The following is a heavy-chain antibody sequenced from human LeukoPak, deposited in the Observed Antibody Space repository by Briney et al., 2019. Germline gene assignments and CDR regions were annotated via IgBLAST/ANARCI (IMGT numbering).Heavy chain of an antibody. J-gene: IGHJ3*02. CDR2: ISSSSCTI. D-gene: IGHD3-22*01. CDR1: GFTFSSYS. CDR3: AREYYCDSSGYLDAFDI. Sequence: GGSLRLSCAASGFTFSSYSMNWVRQAPGKGLEWVSYISSSSCTIYYADSVKGRFTISRDNAKNSLYLQMNSLRAEDTAVYYCAREYYCDSSGYLDAFDIWGQGTMVTVSS. V-gene: IGHV3-48*01.